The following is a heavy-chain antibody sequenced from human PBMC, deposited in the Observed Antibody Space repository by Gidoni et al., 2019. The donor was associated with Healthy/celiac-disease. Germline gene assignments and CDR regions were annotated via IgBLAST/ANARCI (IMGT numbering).Heavy chain of an antibody. J-gene: IGHJ3*02. Sequence: QVPLVQSGAEVKKPGASVTVSCKASGYTFTGYYMHWVRQAPGQGLEWMGWINPNSGGTNYAQKFQGRVTMTRDTSISTVYMELSRLRSDDTAVYYCARDLRLGELLWFGESNDAFDIWGQGTMVTVSS. CDR3: ARDLRLGELLWFGESNDAFDI. CDR1: GYTFTGYY. D-gene: IGHD3-10*01. V-gene: IGHV1-2*02. CDR2: INPNSGGT.